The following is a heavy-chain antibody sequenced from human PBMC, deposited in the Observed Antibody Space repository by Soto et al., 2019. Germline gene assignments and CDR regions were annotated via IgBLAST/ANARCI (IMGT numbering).Heavy chain of an antibody. CDR1: GFIFTRYS. V-gene: IGHV3-21*06. Sequence: LRLSCAASGFIFTRYSMNWVRQAPGKGLEWVSSISSTTNYIYYGDSMKGRFTISRDNAKNSLYLEMNSLRAEDTAVYYCARESEDLTSNFDYWGQGXLVTVSS. J-gene: IGHJ4*02. CDR3: ARESEDLTSNFDY. CDR2: ISSTTNYI.